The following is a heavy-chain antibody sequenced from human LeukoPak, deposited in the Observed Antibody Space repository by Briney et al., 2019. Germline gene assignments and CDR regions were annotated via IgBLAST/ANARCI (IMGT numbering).Heavy chain of an antibody. J-gene: IGHJ4*02. Sequence: GGSLRLSCAASGFTFSNAWMSWVRQAPGKGLEWVSNIRTSAEGANYAYYADSVKGRVTISRDDAKSTLYLHMNSLRDDDTAVYYCASDQRYAFDYWGQGILVTVSS. CDR3: ASDQRYAFDY. D-gene: IGHD3-9*01. CDR1: GFTFSNAW. CDR2: IRTSAEGANYA. V-gene: IGHV3-11*05.